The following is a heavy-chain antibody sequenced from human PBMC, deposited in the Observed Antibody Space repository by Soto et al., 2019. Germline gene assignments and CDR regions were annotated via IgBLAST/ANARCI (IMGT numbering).Heavy chain of an antibody. CDR1: GGSISSSSYY. CDR2: IYYIGST. D-gene: IGHD6-19*01. CDR3: ARHRPDSSGWQLDYYYMDV. J-gene: IGHJ6*03. V-gene: IGHV4-39*01. Sequence: QLQLQESGPGLVKPSETLSLTCTVSGGSISSSSYYWGWIRQPPGKGLEWIGSIYYIGSTYYNPSLKSRVTISVDTSKNQFSLKLSSVTAADTAVYYCARHRPDSSGWQLDYYYMDVWGKGTTVTVSS.